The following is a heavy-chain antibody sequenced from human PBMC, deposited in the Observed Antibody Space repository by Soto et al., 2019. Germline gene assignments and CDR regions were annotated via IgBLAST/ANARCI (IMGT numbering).Heavy chain of an antibody. D-gene: IGHD4-17*01. J-gene: IGHJ4*02. Sequence: GGSLRLSCAASGFTFISYAMHWVRQAPGKGLEWVAVISYDGSNKYYVDSVKGRFTISRDNSKNTLYLQMNSLRAEDTAVYYCARDLSEVTTYKELDYWGQGTLVTVSS. CDR1: GFTFISYA. CDR3: ARDLSEVTTYKELDY. CDR2: ISYDGSNK. V-gene: IGHV3-30-3*01.